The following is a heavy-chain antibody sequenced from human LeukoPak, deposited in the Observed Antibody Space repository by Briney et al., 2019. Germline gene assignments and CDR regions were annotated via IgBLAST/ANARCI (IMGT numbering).Heavy chain of an antibody. Sequence: APVKVSCKASGYTFTSYGISWVRQAPGQGLEWMGWISAYNGNTNYAQKLQGRVTMTTDTSTSTAYMELRSLRSDDTAVYYCARDMGIAVAGDFDYWGQGTLVTVSS. CDR1: GYTFTSYG. CDR2: ISAYNGNT. J-gene: IGHJ4*02. CDR3: ARDMGIAVAGDFDY. D-gene: IGHD6-19*01. V-gene: IGHV1-18*01.